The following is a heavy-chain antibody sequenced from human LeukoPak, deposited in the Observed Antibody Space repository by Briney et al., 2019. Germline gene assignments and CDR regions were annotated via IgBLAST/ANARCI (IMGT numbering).Heavy chain of an antibody. CDR2: ISAYNGNT. Sequence: KVSCKASGYTFTSYGISWVRQAPGQGLEWMGWISAYNGNTNYAQKFQGRVTMTRDTSISTAHMELSRLRSDDTAVYYCARDPVYYDSSGYNDAFDIWGQGTMVTVSS. V-gene: IGHV1-18*01. D-gene: IGHD3-22*01. CDR1: GYTFTSYG. J-gene: IGHJ3*02. CDR3: ARDPVYYDSSGYNDAFDI.